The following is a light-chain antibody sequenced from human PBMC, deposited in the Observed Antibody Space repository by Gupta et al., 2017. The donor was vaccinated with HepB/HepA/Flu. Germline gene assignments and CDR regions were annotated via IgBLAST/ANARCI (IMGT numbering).Light chain of an antibody. V-gene: IGLV2-14*03. Sequence: QSALTQPASVSGSPGQSITISCTGTSSDFVDYNYVSWYQQHPGKAPKVMIYDVTNRPSGISNRFSGSKSGNTASLTISGLQAEDEADYYCSSYTSTSTVLFGGGTKLTVL. CDR3: SSYTSTSTVL. CDR2: DVT. J-gene: IGLJ2*01. CDR1: SSDFVDYNY.